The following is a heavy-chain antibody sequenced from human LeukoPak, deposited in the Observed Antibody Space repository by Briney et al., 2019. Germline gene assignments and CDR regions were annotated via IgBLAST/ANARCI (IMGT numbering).Heavy chain of an antibody. CDR1: GGFVSRDSYY. V-gene: IGHV4-61*01. Sequence: SETLPLTCPVSGGFVSRDSYYWIWIRRPPGKGLVGIGYIYYSGSTNYNPSLKSRVTISVDTSKNQYSLKLSSVTAAATAVYYYARVAGGYYYYYGMDVWGKGTTVTVSS. CDR2: IYYSGST. CDR3: ARVAGGYYYYYGMDV. D-gene: IGHD6-13*01. J-gene: IGHJ6*04.